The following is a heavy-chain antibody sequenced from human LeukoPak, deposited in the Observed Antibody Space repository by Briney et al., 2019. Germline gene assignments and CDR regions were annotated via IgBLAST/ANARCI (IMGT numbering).Heavy chain of an antibody. Sequence: ASVKVSCKASGYTFTGYYMHWVRQAPGQGLEWMGWINPNSGGTNYEQKFQGRVTMTRDTSISTDYMELSRLRSDDTAVYYCARGTAMVTFSSPYYYYMDGWGKGTTVTVSS. D-gene: IGHD5-18*01. J-gene: IGHJ6*03. CDR2: INPNSGGT. V-gene: IGHV1-2*02. CDR3: ARGTAMVTFSSPYYYYMDG. CDR1: GYTFTGYY.